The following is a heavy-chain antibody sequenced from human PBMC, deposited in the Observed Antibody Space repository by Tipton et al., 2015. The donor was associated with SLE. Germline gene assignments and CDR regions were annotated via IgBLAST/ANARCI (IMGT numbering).Heavy chain of an antibody. CDR1: GGSISSYY. Sequence: TLSLTCTVSGGSISSYYWSWIRQTPGKGLEWIGYIYYSGSTFYNPSLQRRVTISVDTSKNQFSLKLNSVTAADTAVYYCARGEWWTGDVDYWGQGTLVTVSS. V-gene: IGHV4-59*12. CDR3: ARGEWWTGDVDY. J-gene: IGHJ4*02. D-gene: IGHD2-15*01. CDR2: IYYSGST.